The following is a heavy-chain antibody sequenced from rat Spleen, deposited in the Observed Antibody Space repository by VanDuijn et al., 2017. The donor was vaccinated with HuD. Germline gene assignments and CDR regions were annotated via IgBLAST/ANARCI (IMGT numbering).Heavy chain of an antibody. V-gene: IGHV2-72*01. J-gene: IGHJ4*01. D-gene: IGHD4-3*01. CDR1: GFSLTSYH. CDR2: IWAGGGT. Sequence: QEQLKESGPGLVQPSQTLSLTCTVSGFSLTSYHVSWVRQPPGKSLVWMGTIWAGGGTNYNSAVKFRLSISRDTSKSQVLLKMNSLQPEDTGTYYCARHLREASGVMDAWGQGASVTVSS. CDR3: ARHLREASGVMDA.